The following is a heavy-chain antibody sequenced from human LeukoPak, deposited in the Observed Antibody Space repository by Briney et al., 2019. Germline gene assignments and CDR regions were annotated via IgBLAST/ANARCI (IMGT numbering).Heavy chain of an antibody. CDR1: GFTFSDYY. Sequence: AGGSLRLSCASSGFTFSDYYMSWIRQAPGKGLEWVSYISSSGSTIYYADSVKGRFTISRDNAKNSLYLQMNSLRAEDTAVYYCATENYDFWSGYVHYFDYWGQGTLVTVSS. V-gene: IGHV3-11*01. J-gene: IGHJ4*02. CDR3: ATENYDFWSGYVHYFDY. D-gene: IGHD3-3*01. CDR2: ISSSGSTI.